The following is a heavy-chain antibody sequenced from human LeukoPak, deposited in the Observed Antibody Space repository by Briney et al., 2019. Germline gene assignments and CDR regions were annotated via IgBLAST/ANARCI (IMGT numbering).Heavy chain of an antibody. V-gene: IGHV1-18*01. CDR3: ARAPFDYDFWSGYPKNAFDI. CDR2: ISAYNGNT. D-gene: IGHD3-3*01. CDR1: GYTFTSYG. J-gene: IGHJ3*02. Sequence: GASVKVSCKASGYTFTSYGVSWVRQAPGQGLEWMGWISAYNGNTNYAQKLQGRVTMTTDTSTSTAYMELRSLRSDDTAVYYCARAPFDYDFWSGYPKNAFDIWGQGTMVTVSS.